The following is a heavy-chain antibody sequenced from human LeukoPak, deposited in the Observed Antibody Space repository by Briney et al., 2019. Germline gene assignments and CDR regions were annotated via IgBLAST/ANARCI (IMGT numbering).Heavy chain of an antibody. CDR1: GFTFSSSEM. CDR3: ARDTIAAAGTVDY. V-gene: IGHV4-39*07. CDR2: IYYSGST. Sequence: GSLRLSCVASGFTFSSSEMNWVRQAPGKGLEWIGSIYYSGSTYYNPSLKSRVTISVDTSKNQFSLKLSSVTAADTAVYYCARDTIAAAGTVDYWGQGTLVTVSS. J-gene: IGHJ4*02. D-gene: IGHD6-13*01.